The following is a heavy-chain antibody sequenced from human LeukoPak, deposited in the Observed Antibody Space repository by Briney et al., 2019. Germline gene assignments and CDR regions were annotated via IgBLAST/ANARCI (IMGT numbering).Heavy chain of an antibody. D-gene: IGHD2-2*01. J-gene: IGHJ4*02. CDR1: GGSISSSSYY. CDR2: IYYSGST. CDR3: ARDRVGVVVPAAMPID. V-gene: IGHV4-39*07. Sequence: KPSENLSLTCTVSGGSISSSSYYWGWIRQPPGKGLEWIGSIYYSGSTYYNPSLKSRVTMTRDTSTSTVYMELSSLRSEDTAVYYCARDRVGVVVPAAMPIDWGQGTLVTVSS.